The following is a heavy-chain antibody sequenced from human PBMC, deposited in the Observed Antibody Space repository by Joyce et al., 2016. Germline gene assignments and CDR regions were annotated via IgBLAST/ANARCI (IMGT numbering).Heavy chain of an antibody. D-gene: IGHD3-22*01. V-gene: IGHV4-39*07. CDR3: ARERVGGYPHLSFDY. CDR1: GGSISSSNYY. Sequence: QLQLQESGPGLVKPSETLSLTCTVSGGSISSSNYYWGWIRQPPGKGLEWIGSIYYSGSTYYNPSLKSRVTISVDTSKNQFSLKLSSVTAADTAVYYCARERVGGYPHLSFDYWGQGTLVTVSA. CDR2: IYYSGST. J-gene: IGHJ4*02.